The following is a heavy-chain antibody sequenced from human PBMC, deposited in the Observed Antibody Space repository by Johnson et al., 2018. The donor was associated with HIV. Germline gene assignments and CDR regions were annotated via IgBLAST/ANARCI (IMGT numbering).Heavy chain of an antibody. CDR3: ARVGGWGAFDI. CDR1: GFTVSSNE. D-gene: IGHD3-10*01. V-gene: IGHV3-38*03. CDR2: ISGGST. J-gene: IGHJ3*02. Sequence: VLLVESGGGVVQPGGSLKLSCTASGFTVSSNEMSWVRQAPGKGLEWVSSISGGSTYYADSRKGRFTISRDNSKNTLYLQMNSLRAEDTAVYYCARVGGWGAFDIWGQGTMVTVSS.